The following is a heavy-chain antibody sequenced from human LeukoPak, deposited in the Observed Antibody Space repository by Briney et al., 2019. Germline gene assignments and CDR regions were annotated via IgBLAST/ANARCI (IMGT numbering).Heavy chain of an antibody. CDR1: GYTFTSYG. Sequence: ASVKVSCKASGYTFTSYGISWVRQAPGQGLEWMGWISAYNGNTNYAQKLQGRVTMTTDTSTSTAYMELRSPRSDDTAVYYCARAGCSSTSCYGYYYYGMDVWGQGTTVTVSS. J-gene: IGHJ6*02. CDR2: ISAYNGNT. V-gene: IGHV1-18*01. CDR3: ARAGCSSTSCYGYYYYGMDV. D-gene: IGHD2-2*01.